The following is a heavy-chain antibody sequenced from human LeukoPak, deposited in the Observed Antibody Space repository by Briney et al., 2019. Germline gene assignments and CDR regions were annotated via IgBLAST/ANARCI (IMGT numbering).Heavy chain of an antibody. Sequence: ASVKVSCRASGYTFTSYAMSWVRQAPGQGLEWMGWINAGNGNTKYSQKFQGRVTITRDTSASTAYMELSSLRSEDTAVYYCARGYYDSSGYLRIPSDYWGQGTLVTVSS. CDR3: ARGYYDSSGYLRIPSDY. CDR2: INAGNGNT. D-gene: IGHD3-22*01. CDR1: GYTFTSYA. J-gene: IGHJ4*02. V-gene: IGHV1-3*01.